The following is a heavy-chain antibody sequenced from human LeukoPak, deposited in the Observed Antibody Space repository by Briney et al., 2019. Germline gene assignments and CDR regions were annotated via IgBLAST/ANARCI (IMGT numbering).Heavy chain of an antibody. J-gene: IGHJ4*02. CDR1: GFTFSSYG. V-gene: IGHV3-30*18. Sequence: GGSLRLSCAASGFTFSSYGMHWVRQAPGKGLEWVAVMSYDGSNKYYADSVKGRFTISRDNSKNTLYLQMNSLRAEDTAVYYCAKTRWLHLYYFDYWGQGTLVTVSS. CDR3: AKTRWLHLYYFDY. CDR2: MSYDGSNK. D-gene: IGHD5-12*01.